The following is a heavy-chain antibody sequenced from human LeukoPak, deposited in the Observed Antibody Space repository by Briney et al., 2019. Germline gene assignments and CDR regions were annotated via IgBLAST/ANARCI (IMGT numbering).Heavy chain of an antibody. Sequence: SETLSLTCTVSGGSISSGSYYWGWIRQPPGKGLEWIGSLYYTGNTYYNPSLKSRVTISVDTSKNQFSLKLSSVTAADTAVYYWARHGSSWYYFDYWGQGTLVTVSS. D-gene: IGHD6-13*01. CDR3: ARHGSSWYYFDY. V-gene: IGHV4-39*01. J-gene: IGHJ4*02. CDR1: GGSISSGSYY. CDR2: LYYTGNT.